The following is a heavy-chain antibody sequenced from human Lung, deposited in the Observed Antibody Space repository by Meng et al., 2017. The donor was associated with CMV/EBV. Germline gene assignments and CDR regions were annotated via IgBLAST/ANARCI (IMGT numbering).Heavy chain of an antibody. CDR3: ARTPNRYCSSTSCDGRYYGMDV. CDR2: IIPILGIA. CDR1: GGTXSSYA. V-gene: IGHV1-69*10. J-gene: IGHJ6*02. Sequence: SSXXVSXKASGGTXSSYAISWVRQAPGQGLEWMGGIIPILGIANYAQKFQGRVTITADKSTSTAYMELSSLRSEDTAVYYCARTPNRYCSSTSCDGRYYGMDVXGQGXTVTVSS. D-gene: IGHD2-2*01.